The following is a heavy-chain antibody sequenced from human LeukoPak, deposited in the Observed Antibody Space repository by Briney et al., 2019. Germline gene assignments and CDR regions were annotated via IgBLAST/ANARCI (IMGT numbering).Heavy chain of an antibody. J-gene: IGHJ4*02. D-gene: IGHD3-3*01. CDR2: IYYSGST. CDR3: ARTPTAPGWRFDY. Sequence: PSETLSLTCAASGGSIHTISYYWGWIRQPPGEGPEWIGSIYYSGSTYYNPSLKSRVTISVDTSKNQFSLKLSSVTAADTAVYYCARTPTAPGWRFDYWGQGTLVTVSS. V-gene: IGHV4-39*07. CDR1: GGSIHTISYY.